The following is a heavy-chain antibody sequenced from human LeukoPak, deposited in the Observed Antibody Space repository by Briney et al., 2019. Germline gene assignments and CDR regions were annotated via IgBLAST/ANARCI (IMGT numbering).Heavy chain of an antibody. D-gene: IGHD3-16*02. V-gene: IGHV3-30*03. J-gene: IGHJ4*01. Sequence: GSLRLSCAASGFNFGSYAMDWVRRALGKGLEWVGDISYDGGYQSYAVSVRGRFTISRDNSKNTLFLQMNSLRPEDAAVYYCATESSLSNWGHGTLATVSS. CDR3: ATESSLSN. CDR2: ISYDGGYQ. CDR1: GFNFGSYA.